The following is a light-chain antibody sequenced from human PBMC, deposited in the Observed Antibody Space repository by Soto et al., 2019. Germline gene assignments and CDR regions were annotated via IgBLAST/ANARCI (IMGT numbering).Light chain of an antibody. CDR1: QSFNSNY. V-gene: IGKV3-20*01. CDR2: GTS. J-gene: IGKJ1*01. Sequence: EIVLTQSPGTLSLSPGDRTTLSCRASQSFNSNYLAWYQQKPGQAPRLLIYGTSSRATGIPDRFSGSGSGTDFTLTISRLEPEDFAVYYCQHYASSPRAFGQGTKVEIK. CDR3: QHYASSPRA.